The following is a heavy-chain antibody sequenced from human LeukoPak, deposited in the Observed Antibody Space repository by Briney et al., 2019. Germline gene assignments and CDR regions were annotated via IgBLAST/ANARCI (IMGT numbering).Heavy chain of an antibody. Sequence: PGGSLRLSCAASGFTVSSNYMSWVRQAPGKGLEWVSVIYSGGSTYYADSVKGRFTISRDNSKNTLYLQMNSLRAVDTAVYYCASAALRYFDWLYYWGQGTLVTVSS. D-gene: IGHD3-9*01. CDR2: IYSGGST. CDR1: GFTVSSNY. V-gene: IGHV3-53*01. J-gene: IGHJ4*02. CDR3: ASAALRYFDWLYY.